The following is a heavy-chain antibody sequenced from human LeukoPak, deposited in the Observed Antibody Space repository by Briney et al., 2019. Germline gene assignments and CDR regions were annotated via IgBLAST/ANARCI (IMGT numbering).Heavy chain of an antibody. J-gene: IGHJ4*02. CDR3: ARTPETTSYYYFDY. Sequence: GGSLRLSRAASGFTFSSYAMHWVRQAPGKGLEWVAVISYDGSNKYYADSVKGRFTISRDNSKNTLYLQMNSLRAEDTAVYYCARTPETTSYYYFDYWGQGTLVTVSS. D-gene: IGHD1-1*01. CDR1: GFTFSSYA. CDR2: ISYDGSNK. V-gene: IGHV3-30-3*01.